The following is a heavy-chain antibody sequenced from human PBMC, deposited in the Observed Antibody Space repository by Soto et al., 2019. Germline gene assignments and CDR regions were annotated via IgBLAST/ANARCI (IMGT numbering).Heavy chain of an antibody. CDR2: IIPIFGIT. CDR3: AREDRDRETGLVPAAIDGMDV. J-gene: IGHJ6*02. Sequence: QVQLVQSGAEVKKPGSSVKVSCKASGGTFSRYTMTWVRQAPGHGLEWMGRIIPIFGITTYAQKFQGRVTITAAEPTSTAYMEVSSLRSEDTAVYSCAREDRDRETGLVPAAIDGMDVWGQGTTVTVSS. V-gene: IGHV1-69*08. D-gene: IGHD2-2*01. CDR1: GGTFSRYT.